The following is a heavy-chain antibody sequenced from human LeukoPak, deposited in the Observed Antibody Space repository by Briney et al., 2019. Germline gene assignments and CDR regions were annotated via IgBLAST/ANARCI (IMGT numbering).Heavy chain of an antibody. J-gene: IGHJ4*02. D-gene: IGHD6-13*01. CDR1: GFTIGNYA. V-gene: IGHV3-23*01. CDR3: ASDHSSSWHGWKYFDY. CDR2: FGGSGGST. Sequence: GGSLRLSCAASGFTIGNYAMSWVRQSPGKGMEWVSGFGGSGGSTYYADSVKGRFTISRDTSKNTLSLQMNSLRAEDTAVYHCASDHSSSWHGWKYFDYWGQGTLVTVSS.